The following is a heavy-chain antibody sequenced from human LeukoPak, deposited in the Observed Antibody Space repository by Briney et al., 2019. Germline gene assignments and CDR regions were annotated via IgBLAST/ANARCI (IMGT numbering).Heavy chain of an antibody. CDR3: AREPSNYGDHYFDY. Sequence: GGSLRLSCAASGFTFSNYAMNWVRQAPGKGLEWVSSISTSSSYIYYADSVKGRFTISRDNAKNSLYLQMNSLRAEDTAVYYCAREPSNYGDHYFDYWGQGTLVIVSS. V-gene: IGHV3-21*01. J-gene: IGHJ4*02. D-gene: IGHD4-17*01. CDR2: ISTSSSYI. CDR1: GFTFSNYA.